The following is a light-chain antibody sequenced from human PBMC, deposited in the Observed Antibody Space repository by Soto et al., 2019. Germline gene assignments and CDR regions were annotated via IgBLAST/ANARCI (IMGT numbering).Light chain of an antibody. CDR2: AAS. V-gene: IGKV1-27*01. CDR1: QGIGNH. Sequence: DIQMTQSPSSLSASVGGRITITCRASQGIGNHLAWYQQRPGRIPKLLIHAASTLQSGVPSRISGSGSGTDFSLTISSLRPEDVATYYCQKYDSAPLTFGGGTKVEIK. J-gene: IGKJ4*01. CDR3: QKYDSAPLT.